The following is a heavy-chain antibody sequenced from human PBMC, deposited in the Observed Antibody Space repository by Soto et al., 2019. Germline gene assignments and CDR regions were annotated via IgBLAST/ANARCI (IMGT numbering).Heavy chain of an antibody. J-gene: IGHJ6*03. V-gene: IGHV4-59*08. CDR1: GGSINGHY. D-gene: IGHD3-9*01. Sequence: QLQESGPGLVKASETLSLTCTVSGGSINGHYWSWIRQPPGKGLEWIGYIYYSGHTNYDPSLKSRVTISVDTSKNRFSLKLTSVTAADTAVYYCARHPKDTLGDILTDYRSSTYYYYHYYMDVWGKGTTVTVSS. CDR2: IYYSGHT. CDR3: ARHPKDTLGDILTDYRSSTYYYYHYYMDV.